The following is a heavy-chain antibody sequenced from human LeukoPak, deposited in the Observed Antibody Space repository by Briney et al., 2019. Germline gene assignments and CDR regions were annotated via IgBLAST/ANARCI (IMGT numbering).Heavy chain of an antibody. CDR1: GFTFSNAW. J-gene: IGHJ4*02. D-gene: IGHD3-10*01. CDR2: ISWNSGSI. V-gene: IGHV3-9*01. Sequence: PGGSLRLSCAASGFTFSNAWMSWVRQAPGKGLEWVSGISWNSGSIGYADSVKGRFTISRDNAKNSLYLQMNSLRAEDTALYYCANSRWGVSYPFFDWGQGTLVTVSS. CDR3: ANSRWGVSYPFFD.